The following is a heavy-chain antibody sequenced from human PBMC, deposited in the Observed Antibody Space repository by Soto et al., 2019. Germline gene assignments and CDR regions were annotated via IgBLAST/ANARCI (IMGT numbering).Heavy chain of an antibody. CDR1: GFTFSSYS. CDR2: ISSSSSYI. V-gene: IGHV3-21*01. CDR3: ARGGLYGSGSPYTDC. D-gene: IGHD3-10*01. Sequence: EVQLVESGGGLVKPGGSLRLSCAASGFTFSSYSMNWVRQAPGKGLEWVSSISSSSSYIYYADSVKGRFTISRDNAKNSLYLQMNSLRAEDTAVYYCARGGLYGSGSPYTDCWGQGTLVTVSS. J-gene: IGHJ4*02.